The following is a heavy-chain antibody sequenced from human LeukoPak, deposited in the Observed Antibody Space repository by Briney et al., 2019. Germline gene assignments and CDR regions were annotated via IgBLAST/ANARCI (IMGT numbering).Heavy chain of an antibody. J-gene: IGHJ4*02. CDR1: GFTFSSYS. CDR3: AKIGRAAILRIAAAGTDFDY. Sequence: GGSLRLSCAASGFTFSSYSMNWVRQAPGKGLEWVSSISSSSSYIYYADSVKGRFTISRDNAKNSLYLQMNSLRAEDTAVYYCAKIGRAAILRIAAAGTDFDYWGQGTLVTVSS. V-gene: IGHV3-21*04. D-gene: IGHD6-13*01. CDR2: ISSSSSYI.